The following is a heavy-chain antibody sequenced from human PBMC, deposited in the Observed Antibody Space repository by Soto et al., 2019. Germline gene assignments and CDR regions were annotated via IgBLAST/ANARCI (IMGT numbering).Heavy chain of an antibody. CDR2: ISGSGGST. J-gene: IGHJ4*02. Sequence: GGSLRLSCAASGFTFSSYAMSWVRQAPGKGLEWVSAISGSGGSTYYADSVKGRFTISRDNSKNPLYLQMNSLRAEDTAVYYCAKDKAHEREGYYFDYWGQGTLVTVSS. CDR3: AKDKAHEREGYYFDY. V-gene: IGHV3-23*01. CDR1: GFTFSSYA.